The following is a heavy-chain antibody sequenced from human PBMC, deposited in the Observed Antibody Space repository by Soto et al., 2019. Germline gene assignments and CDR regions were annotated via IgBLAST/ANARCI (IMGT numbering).Heavy chain of an antibody. CDR3: AKRDVPHSTSNAYFYDH. J-gene: IGHJ4*02. CDR1: GFPFAPST. D-gene: IGHD2-21*02. CDR2: ISGSVGST. Sequence: PGGSLRLSCGVSGFPFAPSTMSWVRQAPGKGLEWVSTISGSVGSTYSADPVQGRFTVSSDISDNTLFLRMTSLTADDTAVYFCAKRDVPHSTSNAYFYDHWGRGVLVTVSS. V-gene: IGHV3-23*01.